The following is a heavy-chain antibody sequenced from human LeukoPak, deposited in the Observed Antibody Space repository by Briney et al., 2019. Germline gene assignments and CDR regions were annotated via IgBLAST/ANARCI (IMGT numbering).Heavy chain of an antibody. CDR1: GFTFINAW. D-gene: IGHD1-26*01. Sequence: GGSLRLSCAASGFTFINAWMHWVRQAPGKGLEWIGRIKSKTDGGTTDYAAPVKGRFTISRDDSKNTLYLQMNSLTTEDTAVYYCTPGGGKWEVLRKGFDYWGQGTLVTVSS. CDR2: IKSKTDGGTT. J-gene: IGHJ4*02. V-gene: IGHV3-15*01. CDR3: TPGGGKWEVLRKGFDY.